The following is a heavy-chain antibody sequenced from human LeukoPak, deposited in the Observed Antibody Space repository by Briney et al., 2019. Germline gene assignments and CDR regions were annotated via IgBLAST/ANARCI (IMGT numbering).Heavy chain of an antibody. Sequence: GGSLRLSCSASGFNLNSYLMSWVRQAPGGGLDWVANIKKDGSEENYLDSVKGRFTVSRDNAKNSLYLQMKSMRGEDTAIYYCARSNPNRNALDLWGQGTMVTISS. CDR1: GFNLNSYL. J-gene: IGHJ3*01. CDR3: ARSNPNRNALDL. D-gene: IGHD1-14*01. CDR2: IKKDGSEE. V-gene: IGHV3-7*01.